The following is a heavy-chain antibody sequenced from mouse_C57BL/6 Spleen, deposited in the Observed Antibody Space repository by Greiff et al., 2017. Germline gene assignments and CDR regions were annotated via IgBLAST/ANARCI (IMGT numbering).Heavy chain of an antibody. J-gene: IGHJ4*01. CDR1: GYTFTSYW. Sequence: QVQLQQPGTELVKPGASVKLSCKASGYTFTSYWMHWVKQRPGQGLEWIGNINPSNGGTNYNEKFKSKGTLTVDKSSSTAYMQLSSLTSEDSAVYYCARYGNSYYAVDYWGQGTSVTVSS. CDR2: INPSNGGT. CDR3: ARYGNSYYAVDY. V-gene: IGHV1-53*01. D-gene: IGHD2-1*01.